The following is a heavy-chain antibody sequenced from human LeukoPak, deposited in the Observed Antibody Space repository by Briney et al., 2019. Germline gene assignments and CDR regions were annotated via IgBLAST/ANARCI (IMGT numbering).Heavy chain of an antibody. CDR2: IWYDGSNK. D-gene: IGHD6-6*01. CDR3: ARTHYRIAARPGNPDY. V-gene: IGHV3-33*01. CDR1: GFTFSSYG. Sequence: GGSLRLSCAASGFTFSSYGMHWVRQAPGKGLEWVAVIWYDGSNKYYADSAKGRLTISRDNSKNTLYLQMNSLRAEDTAVYYCARTHYRIAARPGNPDYWGQGTLVTVSS. J-gene: IGHJ4*02.